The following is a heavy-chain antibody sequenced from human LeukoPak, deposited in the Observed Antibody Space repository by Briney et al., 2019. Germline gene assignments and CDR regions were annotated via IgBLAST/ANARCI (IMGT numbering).Heavy chain of an antibody. V-gene: IGHV1-69*04. CDR3: AGTAHYGDYDY. CDR2: IIPILGIA. Sequence: ASVKVSCKASGGTFSSYAISWVRQAPGQGLEWMGRIIPILGIANYARKFQGRVTITADKSTSTAYMELSSLRSEDTAVYYCAGTAHYGDYDYWGQGTLVTVSS. CDR1: GGTFSSYA. D-gene: IGHD4-17*01. J-gene: IGHJ4*02.